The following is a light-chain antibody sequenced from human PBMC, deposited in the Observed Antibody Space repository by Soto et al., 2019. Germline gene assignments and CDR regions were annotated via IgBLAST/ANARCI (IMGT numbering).Light chain of an antibody. Sequence: DIVMTQSPLSLPVTPGEPASISCRSSQSLLHSNGYNYLDWYLQKPAQSPQLLIYLGSNRASGVPDRFSGSGTGSDFTLKISRVEAEDVGVYYCMQALQTPSTYTFGRGTKLEIK. J-gene: IGKJ2*01. CDR2: LGS. CDR1: QSLLHSNGYNY. V-gene: IGKV2-28*01. CDR3: MQALQTPSTYT.